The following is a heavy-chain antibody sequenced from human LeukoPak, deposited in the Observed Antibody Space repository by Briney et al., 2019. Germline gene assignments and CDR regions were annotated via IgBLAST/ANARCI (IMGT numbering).Heavy chain of an antibody. J-gene: IGHJ6*02. D-gene: IGHD2-2*01. CDR1: GYTFTGYY. CDR2: INPNSGGT. V-gene: IGHV1-2*06. CDR3: ARWSSTRAGCGMDV. Sequence: ASVKVSCKASGYTFTGYYMHWVRQAPGQGLEWMGRINPNSGGTNYAQKFQGRVTMTRDTSISTAYMELSRLRSDDTAVYYCARWSSTRAGCGMDVWGQGTTVTVSS.